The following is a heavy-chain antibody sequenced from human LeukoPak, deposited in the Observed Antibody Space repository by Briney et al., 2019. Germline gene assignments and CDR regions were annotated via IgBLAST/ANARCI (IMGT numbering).Heavy chain of an antibody. CDR3: AKGEIAVAGLGGY. CDR2: ISGSGGST. J-gene: IGHJ4*02. CDR1: GFTFSSNA. Sequence: GGSLRLSCPASGFTFSSNAMSWVRQAAGKGREWVSAISGSGGSTYYADSVKGRFTISRDNSKNTLNLQMTSLRAEDTAVYYCAKGEIAVAGLGGYWGQGTLVTVSS. D-gene: IGHD6-19*01. V-gene: IGHV3-23*01.